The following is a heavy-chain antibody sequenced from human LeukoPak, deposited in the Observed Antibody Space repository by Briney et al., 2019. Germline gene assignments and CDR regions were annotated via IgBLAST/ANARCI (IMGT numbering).Heavy chain of an antibody. CDR2: IKQDGREK. V-gene: IGHV3-7*01. Sequence: GGSLRLSCAGSGFTFSSYWMSWVRQAPGKGLEWVANIKQDGREKYYVDSVKGRFTISRDNAENSLYLQMNSLRVEDTAVYYCASPGEGGRHWDFDYWGQGTLVTVCS. D-gene: IGHD2-21*01. J-gene: IGHJ4*02. CDR1: GFTFSSYW. CDR3: ASPGEGGRHWDFDY.